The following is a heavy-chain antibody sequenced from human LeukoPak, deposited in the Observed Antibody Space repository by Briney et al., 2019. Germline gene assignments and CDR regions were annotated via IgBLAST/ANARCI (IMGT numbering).Heavy chain of an antibody. J-gene: IGHJ4*02. CDR1: GFTFSNYG. D-gene: IGHD2-15*01. CDR2: IRYDGSNK. V-gene: IGHV3-30*02. CDR3: AKSYCSGGSCFSDY. Sequence: GGSLRLSCAASGFTFSNYGMHWVRQAPGKGLEWVALIRYDGSNKYYADSVKGQFTISRDNSKNTLYLQMNSLRAEDTGVYYCAKSYCSGGSCFSDYWGQGTLVTVSS.